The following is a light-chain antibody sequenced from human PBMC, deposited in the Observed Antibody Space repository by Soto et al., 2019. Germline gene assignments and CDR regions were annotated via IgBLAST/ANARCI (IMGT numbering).Light chain of an antibody. J-gene: IGKJ4*01. CDR2: DAS. CDR3: QQRSNCPPGVT. CDR1: QSVSSY. V-gene: IGKV3-11*01. Sequence: EIVLTQSPATLSLSRGERATLSCRASQSVSSYLAWYQQKPGQAPRLLIYDASNRATGIPARFSGSGSGTDVTHTISSLEPEDFAVYYWQQRSNCPPGVTFGGGTKVEIK.